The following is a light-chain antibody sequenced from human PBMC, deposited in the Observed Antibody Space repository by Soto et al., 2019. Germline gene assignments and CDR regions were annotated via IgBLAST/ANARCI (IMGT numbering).Light chain of an antibody. CDR3: QQSYSTPPT. V-gene: IGKV1-39*01. J-gene: IGKJ1*01. CDR2: AAS. CDR1: QSISSY. Sequence: DIQMTQSPSSLSASVGDRVTITCRASQSISSYLNWYQQKPGKAPKVLIYAASSLQSGVPSRFSGRGSGTDVTLTMNSLQPEDFVSYFCQQSYSTPPTFGQGTKVQIK.